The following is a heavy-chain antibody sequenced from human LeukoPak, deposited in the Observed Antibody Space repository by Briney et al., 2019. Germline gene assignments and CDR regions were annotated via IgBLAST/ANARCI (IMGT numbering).Heavy chain of an antibody. V-gene: IGHV4-59*08. CDR3: ARTYYYDSSGYYYAY. CDR2: IYYSGGT. Sequence: SEILSLTCTVSSGSISSYYWSWIRQPPGKGLEWIGSIYYSGGTNYNPSLKSRVTISVDTSKNQFSLKLSSVTAADTAVYYCARTYYYDSSGYYYAYWGQGTLVTVSS. J-gene: IGHJ4*02. D-gene: IGHD3-22*01. CDR1: SGSISSYY.